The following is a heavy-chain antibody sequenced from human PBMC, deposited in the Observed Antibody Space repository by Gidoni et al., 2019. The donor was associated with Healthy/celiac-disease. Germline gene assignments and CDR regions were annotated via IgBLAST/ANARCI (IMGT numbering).Heavy chain of an antibody. Sequence: QVQLVQSGAEVKKPGASVKVSCKASGYTFTGYYMHWVRQAPGQGLEWMGWINPNSGGTNYAQKFQGRVTMTRDTSISTAYMELSRLRSDDTAVYYCASGLGYCSGGSCYTFGYYYYYGMDVWGQGTTVTVSS. J-gene: IGHJ6*02. V-gene: IGHV1-2*02. CDR1: GYTFTGYY. CDR2: INPNSGGT. CDR3: ASGLGYCSGGSCYTFGYYYYYGMDV. D-gene: IGHD2-15*01.